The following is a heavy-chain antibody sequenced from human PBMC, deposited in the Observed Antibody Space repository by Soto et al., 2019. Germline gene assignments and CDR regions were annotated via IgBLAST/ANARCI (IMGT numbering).Heavy chain of an antibody. Sequence: QVQLQESGPGLVKPSETLSLTCTVSGGSISSYYWSWIRQPPGKGLEWIGYIYYSGSTNYNPSLKSRVTISVDTSKNQFSLKLSSVTAADTAVYYCARAAYYYDSSGYYTLPYWYFDLWGRGTLVTVSS. CDR2: IYYSGST. D-gene: IGHD3-22*01. CDR1: GGSISSYY. V-gene: IGHV4-59*01. J-gene: IGHJ2*01. CDR3: ARAAYYYDSSGYYTLPYWYFDL.